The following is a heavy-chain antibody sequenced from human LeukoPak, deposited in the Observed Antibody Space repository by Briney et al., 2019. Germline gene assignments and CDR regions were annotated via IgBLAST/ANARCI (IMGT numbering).Heavy chain of an antibody. CDR1: GGLISSSSYY. Sequence: SETLSLTCTVSGGLISSSSYYWGWIRQPPGKGLEWIGGIYYSGSTYYNPSLKSRLTMSVDTSKNQFSLRLSSVTAADTAVYYCARQGTAMVDYYFDYWGQGTLVTVSS. D-gene: IGHD5-18*01. J-gene: IGHJ4*02. CDR2: IYYSGST. CDR3: ARQGTAMVDYYFDY. V-gene: IGHV4-39*01.